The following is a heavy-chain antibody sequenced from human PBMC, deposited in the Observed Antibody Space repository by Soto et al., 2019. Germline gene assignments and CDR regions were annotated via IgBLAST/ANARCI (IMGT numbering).Heavy chain of an antibody. CDR3: ARALRGHAFDV. Sequence: QVQLQESGPGLVKPSQNLSLTCTVSGGSISTGGYFWCWISHHPGKGLAWIGFIYYSGTTFYNPSLKSRVSISIDRTENHFSLHLRSVTAADTAVYYCARALRGHAFDVWGQGTLVTVSS. V-gene: IGHV4-31*03. D-gene: IGHD4-17*01. CDR2: IYYSGTT. J-gene: IGHJ3*01. CDR1: GGSISTGGYF.